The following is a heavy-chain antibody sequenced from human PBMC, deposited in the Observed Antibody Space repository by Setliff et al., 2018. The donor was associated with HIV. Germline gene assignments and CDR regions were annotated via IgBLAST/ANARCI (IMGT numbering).Heavy chain of an antibody. Sequence: PSETLSLTCAVPGPYPISSGFYWGWIRQPPGKGLEWIGNIYHSGNTYYNPSLKSRVTISVDTSKNQFSLKLRSVTAADTAVYYCARTRTIAVAGPPPEWYFDLWGRGTLVTSPQ. J-gene: IGHJ2*01. D-gene: IGHD6-19*01. CDR2: IYHSGNT. CDR3: ARTRTIAVAGPPPEWYFDL. CDR1: GPYPISSGFY. V-gene: IGHV4-38-2*01.